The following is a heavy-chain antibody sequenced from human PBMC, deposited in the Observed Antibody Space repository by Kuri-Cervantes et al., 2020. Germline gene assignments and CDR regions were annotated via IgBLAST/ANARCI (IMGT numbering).Heavy chain of an antibody. CDR1: GFTFDDYA. J-gene: IGHJ3*02. Sequence: GESLKISCAASGFTFDDYAMHWVRQAPGKGLEWVSLISWDGGSTYYADSVKGRFTISRDNSKNSLYLQMNSLRAEDTAVYYCAKLAPPRRGYYDSSGYYGDGVPFDIWGQGTMVTVSS. CDR2: ISWDGGST. D-gene: IGHD3-22*01. CDR3: AKLAPPRRGYYDSSGYYGDGVPFDI. V-gene: IGHV3-43D*04.